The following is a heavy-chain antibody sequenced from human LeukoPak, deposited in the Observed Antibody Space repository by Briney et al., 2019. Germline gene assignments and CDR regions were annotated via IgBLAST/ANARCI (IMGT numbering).Heavy chain of an antibody. V-gene: IGHV3-23*01. CDR2: ISGSGGAT. CDR3: AKRGLGDREAFDI. CDR1: GFTFSSYA. D-gene: IGHD2-21*02. J-gene: IGHJ3*02. Sequence: GGSLRLSCAASGFTFSSYAMTWVRQAPGKGLEWVSGISGSGGATYSADSVKGRFTISRDNPKNTLYLQMNSLRAEDTAVYYCAKRGLGDREAFDIWGQGTLVTVSS.